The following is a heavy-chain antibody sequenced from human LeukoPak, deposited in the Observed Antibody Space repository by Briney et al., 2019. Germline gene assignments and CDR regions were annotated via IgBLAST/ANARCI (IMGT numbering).Heavy chain of an antibody. CDR3: ARDSDYYDSSGVLDY. J-gene: IGHJ4*02. CDR1: GYTFTGYY. D-gene: IGHD3-22*01. Sequence: ASVKVSCKASGYTFTGYYMHWVRQAPGQGLEWMGIINPSGGSTSYAQKFQGRVTMTRDMSTSTVYMELSSLRSEDTAVYYCARDSDYYDSSGVLDYWGQGTLVTVSS. CDR2: INPSGGST. V-gene: IGHV1-46*01.